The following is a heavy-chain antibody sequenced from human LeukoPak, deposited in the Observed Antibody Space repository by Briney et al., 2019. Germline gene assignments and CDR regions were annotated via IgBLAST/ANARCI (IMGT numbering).Heavy chain of an antibody. Sequence: SETLSLTCIVSGGSISSSSYYWGWIRQPPGKGLEWIGSIYYSGSTYYNPSLKSRVTISVDTSKSQFSLKLSSMTAADTAVYYCARQKWEENLFDPWGQGTLVTVSS. CDR2: IYYSGST. CDR1: GGSISSSSYY. J-gene: IGHJ5*02. D-gene: IGHD1-26*01. V-gene: IGHV4-39*01. CDR3: ARQKWEENLFDP.